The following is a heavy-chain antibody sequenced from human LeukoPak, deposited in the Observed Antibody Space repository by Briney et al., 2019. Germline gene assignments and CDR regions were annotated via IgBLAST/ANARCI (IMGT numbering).Heavy chain of an antibody. J-gene: IGHJ4*02. CDR2: ISYDGSNK. D-gene: IGHD3-22*01. V-gene: IGHV3-30*04. CDR3: ARVRNYYDSSALFDY. CDR1: GFTFSSYA. Sequence: GGSLRLSCAASGFTFSSYAMHWVRQAPGKGLEWVAVISYDGSNKYYADSVKGRFTISRDNSKNTLYLQMNSLRAEDTAEYYCARVRNYYDSSALFDYWGQGTLVTVSS.